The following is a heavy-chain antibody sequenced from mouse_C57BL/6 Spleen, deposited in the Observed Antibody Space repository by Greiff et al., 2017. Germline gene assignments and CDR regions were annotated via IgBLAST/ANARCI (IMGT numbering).Heavy chain of an antibody. CDR3: VRHAGAY. J-gene: IGHJ3*01. Sequence: EVQLVESGGGLVQPKGSLKLSCAASGFSFNTHAMNWVRQAPGQGLEWVARIRSKSNNYATYYADSVKDRFTISRDDSESMLYLQMNNLITEDTDMYYCVRHAGAYWGQGTLVTVSA. CDR1: GFSFNTHA. V-gene: IGHV10-1*01. CDR2: IRSKSNNYAT.